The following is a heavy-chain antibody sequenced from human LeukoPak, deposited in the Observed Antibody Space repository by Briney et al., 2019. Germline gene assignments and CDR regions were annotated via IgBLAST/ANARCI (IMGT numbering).Heavy chain of an antibody. CDR1: GFTFSTYW. D-gene: IGHD1-14*01. Sequence: GGSLRLSCAASGFTFSTYWMHWVRQAPGKGLMWLSHINNDSSGTTYAKSVKGRFTISRDHARHTLYLQMNSLRADATSVYYCVRALLTGFHNWGQGTLVTVSS. V-gene: IGHV3-74*01. CDR2: INNDSSGT. J-gene: IGHJ4*02. CDR3: VRALLTGFHN.